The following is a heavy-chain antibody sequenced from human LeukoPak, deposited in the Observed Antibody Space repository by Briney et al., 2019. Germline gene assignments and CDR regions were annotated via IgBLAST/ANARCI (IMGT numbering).Heavy chain of an antibody. J-gene: IGHJ6*03. V-gene: IGHV4-38-2*01. CDR1: GYSISSGYY. Sequence: SETLSLTCAVSGYSISSGYYWGWIRQPPGKGLEWIGSIYHSGSTYYNPSLKSRVTISVDTSKNQFSLKLSSVTAADTAVHYCARVWIRGYSYESYYYYYYMDVWGKGTTVTVSS. D-gene: IGHD5-18*01. CDR2: IYHSGST. CDR3: ARVWIRGYSYESYYYYYYMDV.